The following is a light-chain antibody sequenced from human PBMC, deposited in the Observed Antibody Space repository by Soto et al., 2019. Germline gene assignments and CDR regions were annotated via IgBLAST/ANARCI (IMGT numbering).Light chain of an antibody. Sequence: EIVMTQSPATLSVSPGERATLSCRASQSVSGNLAWYQQQPGQAPRLLIYGASTRATGIPARFSGSGSGTEFTLPVLCQQSEEVAVNYRQHHTNWPREYAIGQGTKLDIK. CDR3: QHHTNWPREYA. J-gene: IGKJ2*01. V-gene: IGKV3-15*01. CDR2: GAS. CDR1: QSVSGN.